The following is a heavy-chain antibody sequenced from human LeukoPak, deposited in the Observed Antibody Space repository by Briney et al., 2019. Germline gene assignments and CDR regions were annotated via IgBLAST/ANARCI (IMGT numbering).Heavy chain of an antibody. Sequence: SQTLSLTCVISGDSVSSNSAAWNWIRQSPSRGLEWLGRTYYRSKWYSYSAVSVKSRIIINPDTSKNQFSLQLNSVTPEDTAVYYCARLAAAGTAAIDYWGQGTLVTVSS. CDR2: TYYRSKWYS. CDR3: ARLAAAGTAAIDY. V-gene: IGHV6-1*01. J-gene: IGHJ4*02. CDR1: GDSVSSNSAA. D-gene: IGHD6-13*01.